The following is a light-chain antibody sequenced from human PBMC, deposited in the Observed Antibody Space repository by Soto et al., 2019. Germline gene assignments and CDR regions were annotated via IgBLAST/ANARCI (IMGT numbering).Light chain of an antibody. J-gene: IGKJ1*01. V-gene: IGKV1-8*01. CDR2: AAS. Sequence: AIRMTQSPSSLSASTGDRVTITCGASQGISGYLAWYQQKPGKAPKLLIYAASTLQSGVPSRFSGSGSGTDFTLTISCLQSEDFATYYCQQYYSYPRAFGQGTKVDIK. CDR3: QQYYSYPRA. CDR1: QGISGY.